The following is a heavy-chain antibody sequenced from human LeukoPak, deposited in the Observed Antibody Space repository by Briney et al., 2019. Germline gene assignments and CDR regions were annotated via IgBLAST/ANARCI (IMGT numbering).Heavy chain of an antibody. D-gene: IGHD3-9*01. J-gene: IGHJ4*02. V-gene: IGHV3-53*01. Sequence: GGSLRLSCAASGFTVSNNYMSWVRQAPGKGLEWVSVIYSGGSTYYADSVKGRFTISRDNSKNTLYLQMNSLRVEDTAVYYCAKAPYYDILTGYFVDYWGQGTLVTVSS. CDR1: GFTVSNNY. CDR2: IYSGGST. CDR3: AKAPYYDILTGYFVDY.